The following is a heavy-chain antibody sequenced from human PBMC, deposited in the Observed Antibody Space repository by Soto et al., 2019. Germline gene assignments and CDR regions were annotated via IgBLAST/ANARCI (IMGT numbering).Heavy chain of an antibody. J-gene: IGHJ5*02. CDR1: GYTSTNNV. V-gene: IGHV1-3*04. Sequence: ASVNVSCKASGYTSTNNVIHWLRQAPGQTLEWMGWIHTAKGNTKYSQKFEARVTLTRDTAASTAYMELNSLRSDDTAVYYCARAPIWTYTWNYARLNYLDPWGQGTLVTVS. CDR3: ARAPIWTYTWNYARLNYLDP. CDR2: IHTAKGNT. D-gene: IGHD1-7*01.